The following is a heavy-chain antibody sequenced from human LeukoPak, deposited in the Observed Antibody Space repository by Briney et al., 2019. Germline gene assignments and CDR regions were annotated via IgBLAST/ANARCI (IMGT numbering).Heavy chain of an antibody. J-gene: IGHJ4*02. D-gene: IGHD3-22*01. CDR1: GFTFSSYA. CDR3: AKRGTANYYDNSGYFWAGDY. V-gene: IGHV3-23*01. CDR2: IIGSGGCT. Sequence: GGSLRLSCAASGFTFSSYAMSGVGRAPGKGLEWVSAIIGSGGCTTYADSVKGRLTISRDNSKNTLYLQMNSLRAEDTAVYYWAKRGTANYYDNSGYFWAGDYWGQGTLVTVSS.